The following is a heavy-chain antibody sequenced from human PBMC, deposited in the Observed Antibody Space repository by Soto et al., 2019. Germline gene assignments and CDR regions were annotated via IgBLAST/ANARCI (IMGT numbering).Heavy chain of an antibody. Sequence: SETLSLTSTVSGGSISSGGYYWSWIRQHPGKGLEWIGYIYYSGSTYYNPSLKSRVTISVDTSKNQFSLKLSSVTAADTAVYYCATSITGTTGDWFDPWGQGTLVTVSS. CDR2: IYYSGST. CDR3: ATSITGTTGDWFDP. J-gene: IGHJ5*02. V-gene: IGHV4-31*03. CDR1: GGSISSGGYY. D-gene: IGHD1-7*01.